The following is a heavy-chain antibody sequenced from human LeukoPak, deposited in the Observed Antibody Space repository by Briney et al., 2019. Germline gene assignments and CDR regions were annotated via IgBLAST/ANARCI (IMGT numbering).Heavy chain of an antibody. V-gene: IGHV4-59*12. CDR3: ARVGGDYEELDY. CDR1: GGSISSYY. J-gene: IGHJ4*02. CDR2: IYYSGST. Sequence: SETLSLTCSVSGGSISSYYWSWIRQPPGKGLEWIGYIYYSGSTNYNPSLKSRVTMSADTSKNQFSLKLSSVTAADTAVYYCARVGGDYEELDYWGQGTLVTVSS. D-gene: IGHD4-17*01.